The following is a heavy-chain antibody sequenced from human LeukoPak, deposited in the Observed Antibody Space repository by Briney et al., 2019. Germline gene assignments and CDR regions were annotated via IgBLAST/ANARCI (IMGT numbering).Heavy chain of an antibody. CDR2: INPNSGGT. CDR3: ARFYIVGATRYYYGMDV. Sequence: GASVKVSCKASGYTFTGYYMHWVRQAPGQGLEWMGWINPNSGGTNYAQKFQGRVTMTRDTSISTAYMELSRLRSDDTAVYYCARFYIVGATRYYYGMDVWGQGTTVTVSS. J-gene: IGHJ6*02. CDR1: GYTFTGYY. D-gene: IGHD1-26*01. V-gene: IGHV1-2*02.